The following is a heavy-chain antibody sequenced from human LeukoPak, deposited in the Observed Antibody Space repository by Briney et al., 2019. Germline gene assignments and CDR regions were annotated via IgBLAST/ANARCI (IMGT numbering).Heavy chain of an antibody. CDR3: ARDQSRSWYNNWFDP. V-gene: IGHV4-59*01. CDR1: GGSISSYY. J-gene: IGHJ5*02. D-gene: IGHD6-13*01. CDR2: IYYSGST. Sequence: SETLSLTCTVSGGSISSYYWSWIRQPPGKGLEWIGYIYYSGSTNYNPSLKSRVTISVDTSKNQFSLKLSSVTAADTAVYYCARDQSRSWYNNWFDPWGQGTLVTVSS.